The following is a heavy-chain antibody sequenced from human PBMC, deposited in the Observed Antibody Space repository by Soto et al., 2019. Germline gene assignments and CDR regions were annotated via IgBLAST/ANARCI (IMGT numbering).Heavy chain of an antibody. D-gene: IGHD2-21*01. CDR2: INSDGTIS. J-gene: IGHJ6*02. CDR1: GFTFDTYW. V-gene: IGHV3-74*01. CDR3: ARLSGDHSAFYSYGMDX. Sequence: GGSLRLSCAASGFTFDTYWMNWVRQAPGKGTEWLSCINSDGTISSYAYSVKVRFTISRDNARNTLSLQMNSLRADDTAVYYCARLSGDHSAFYSYGMDXWGQGTTVTVS.